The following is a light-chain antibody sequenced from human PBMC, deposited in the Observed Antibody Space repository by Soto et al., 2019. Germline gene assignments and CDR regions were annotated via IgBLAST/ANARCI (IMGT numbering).Light chain of an antibody. Sequence: EIVLTQSPATLSLSPGERATLSCRASQSVSGYLAWYQQKPGQAPRLLIYDASKRATGIPDRFSGSGSGTDYTPTISSLEPEDFAVYYCQQRSYWRTFGQGTKVDIK. J-gene: IGKJ1*01. CDR1: QSVSGY. V-gene: IGKV3-11*01. CDR3: QQRSYWRT. CDR2: DAS.